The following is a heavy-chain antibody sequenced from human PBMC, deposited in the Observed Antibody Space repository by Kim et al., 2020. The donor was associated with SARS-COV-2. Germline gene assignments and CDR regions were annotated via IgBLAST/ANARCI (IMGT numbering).Heavy chain of an antibody. D-gene: IGHD6-13*01. V-gene: IGHV3-48*02. Sequence: RFTISRDNAKNSLYLQMNSLRDEDTAVYYCAREGIAAAGTGYYYYYGMDVWGQGTTVTVSS. CDR3: AREGIAAAGTGYYYYYGMDV. J-gene: IGHJ6*02.